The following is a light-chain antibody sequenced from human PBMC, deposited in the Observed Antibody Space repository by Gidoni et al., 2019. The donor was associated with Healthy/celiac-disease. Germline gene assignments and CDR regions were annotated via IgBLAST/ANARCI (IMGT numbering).Light chain of an antibody. CDR2: GAS. CDR1: QSVSSN. V-gene: IGKV3-15*01. Sequence: EIVMTPSPATLSVSPGERATLSSRASQSVSSNLAWYQQKPGQAPRLLIYGASTRATCIPARFSGSGSGTEFTLTISSLQSEDFAVYYCQQYNNWKWTFGQGTKVEIK. CDR3: QQYNNWKWT. J-gene: IGKJ1*01.